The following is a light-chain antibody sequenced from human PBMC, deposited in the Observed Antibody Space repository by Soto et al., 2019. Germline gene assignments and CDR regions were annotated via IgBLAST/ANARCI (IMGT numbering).Light chain of an antibody. J-gene: IGKJ5*01. CDR1: QSISTN. CDR2: GAS. CDR3: QQYNSWPPIT. V-gene: IGKV3-15*01. Sequence: EIVMTQSPASLSVSPGERATLSCRASQSISTNLAWFQHKPGQAPRLLIYGASTRATGIPARFSGSGSGSEFTLTINSLQSDDFAVYFCQQYNSWPPITFGQGTRLQIE.